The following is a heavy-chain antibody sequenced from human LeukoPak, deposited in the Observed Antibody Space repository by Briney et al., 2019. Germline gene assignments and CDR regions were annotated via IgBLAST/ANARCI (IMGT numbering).Heavy chain of an antibody. CDR3: AIGPRGYYDLDY. J-gene: IGHJ4*02. D-gene: IGHD3-22*01. V-gene: IGHV3-72*01. Sequence: TRNKANSYTTEYAASVKGRFTISRDDSKNSLYLQMNSLKTEDTAVYYCAIGPRGYYDLDYWGQGTLVTVSS. CDR2: TRNKANSYTT.